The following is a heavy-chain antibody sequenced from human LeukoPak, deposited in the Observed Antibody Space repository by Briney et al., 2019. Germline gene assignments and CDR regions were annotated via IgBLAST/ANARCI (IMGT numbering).Heavy chain of an antibody. Sequence: SQALSLTCTVSGGSLSGGGYCWSSIRQHPRKCLEWIGYIYYSGSTYYNPTLKSRVTISVDTSKNQFYLKLSSVTAADTAVYYCARRSVAGTEFDYWGQGTLVTVSS. CDR3: ARRSVAGTEFDY. D-gene: IGHD6-19*01. CDR2: IYYSGST. V-gene: IGHV4-31*03. J-gene: IGHJ4*02. CDR1: GGSLSGGGYC.